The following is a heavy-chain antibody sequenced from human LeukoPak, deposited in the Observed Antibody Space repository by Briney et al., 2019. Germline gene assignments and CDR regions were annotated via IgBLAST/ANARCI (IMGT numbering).Heavy chain of an antibody. D-gene: IGHD6-13*01. CDR2: ISGSGGST. Sequence: GGSLRLSCAASGFTFSSYAMTWVRQAPGKGLAWVSSISGSGGSTYYADSVKGRFTISRDNSKNTLYLQMNSLRAEDTAVYYCARKKHSSSWGTYYYYYYMDVWGKGTTVTVSS. CDR3: ARKKHSSSWGTYYYYYYMDV. V-gene: IGHV3-23*01. J-gene: IGHJ6*03. CDR1: GFTFSSYA.